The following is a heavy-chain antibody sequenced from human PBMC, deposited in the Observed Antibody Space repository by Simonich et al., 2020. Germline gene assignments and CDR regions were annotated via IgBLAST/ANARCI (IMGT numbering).Heavy chain of an antibody. V-gene: IGHV1-18*01. D-gene: IGHD2-15*01. J-gene: IGHJ4*02. CDR2: ISAYNGNT. CDR3: ARASRGTWWYYYFDY. CDR1: GYTFTSYG. Sequence: QVQLVQSGAEVKKPGASVKVSCKASGYTFTSYGISWLRQAPEQGLEWMGWISAYNGNTNYAQKLQGRVTMTTDTSTSTAYKELRSLRTDDTAVYYCARASRGTWWYYYFDYWGQGTLVTVSS.